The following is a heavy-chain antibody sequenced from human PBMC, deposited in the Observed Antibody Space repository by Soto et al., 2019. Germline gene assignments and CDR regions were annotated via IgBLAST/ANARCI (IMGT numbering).Heavy chain of an antibody. Sequence: GGSLRLSCAASGFTFSSYVMSWVRQAPGKGLEWVSAISGSGGSTYYADSVKGRFTISRDNSKNTLYLQMNSLRAEDTAVYYCAKSNSLAIAARFFSGYWGQGTLVTVSS. CDR1: GFTFSSYV. CDR2: ISGSGGST. J-gene: IGHJ4*02. CDR3: AKSNSLAIAARFFSGY. D-gene: IGHD6-6*01. V-gene: IGHV3-23*01.